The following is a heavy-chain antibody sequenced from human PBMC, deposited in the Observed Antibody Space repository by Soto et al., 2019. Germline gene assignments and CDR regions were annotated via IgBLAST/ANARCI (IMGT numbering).Heavy chain of an antibody. CDR3: GSRRSVSTFEVAQGGYN. D-gene: IGHD3-3*01. CDR1: GGSFIGYY. J-gene: IGHJ4*02. V-gene: IGHV4-34*01. CDR2: ISHGGGS. Sequence: QVQLQQWGAGLLKPSETLSLTCAVYGGSFIGYYWTWMRQPPGKGLEWIGEISHGGGSKYNSSLKSRVTISVDTPMNQFSLKLSSVTAADTAVYYCGSRRSVSTFEVAQGGYNWGQAAVVTVSS.